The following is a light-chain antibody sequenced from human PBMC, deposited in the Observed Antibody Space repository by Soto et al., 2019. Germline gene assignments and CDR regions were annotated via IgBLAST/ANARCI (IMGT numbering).Light chain of an antibody. CDR2: AAS. Sequence: ALRMTQPPSSLSSSTGDRVTIPCRASQGISSYLAWYQQKPGKAPKLLIYAASTLQSGVPSRFSGSGSGTDFTLTISCLQSEDFATYYCQQYYSYPITFGEGTRLEIK. CDR3: QQYYSYPIT. CDR1: QGISSY. V-gene: IGKV1-8*01. J-gene: IGKJ5*01.